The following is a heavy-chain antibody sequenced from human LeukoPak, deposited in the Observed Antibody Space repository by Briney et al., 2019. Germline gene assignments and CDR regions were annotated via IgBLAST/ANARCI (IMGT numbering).Heavy chain of an antibody. Sequence: GGSLRLSCAASGFTFSSYTINWVRQAPGKGLEWVSSISGSSYYIYYADSVRGRFTISRDNAKNSVYLQMNSLRAEDTAVYYCARIYSGSHYSWGQGTLVTISS. D-gene: IGHD1-26*01. CDR1: GFTFSSYT. CDR2: ISGSSYYI. V-gene: IGHV3-21*04. J-gene: IGHJ4*02. CDR3: ARIYSGSHYS.